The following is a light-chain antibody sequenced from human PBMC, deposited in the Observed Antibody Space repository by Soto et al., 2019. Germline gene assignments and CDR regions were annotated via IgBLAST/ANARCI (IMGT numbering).Light chain of an antibody. V-gene: IGKV3-15*01. CDR1: QSVSGD. CDR2: GAA. Sequence: EIVMTQSPATLSVSPGERATLSCRASQSVSGDLAWYQQKPGQSPRLLSYGAATRAIAIPARFSGSGSGTEFNLTLSSLQSEDFAVYYCQHYNGWPAWTFAQGTKVQVK. CDR3: QHYNGWPAWT. J-gene: IGKJ1*01.